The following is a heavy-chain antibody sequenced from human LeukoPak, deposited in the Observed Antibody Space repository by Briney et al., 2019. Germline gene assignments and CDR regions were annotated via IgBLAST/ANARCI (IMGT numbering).Heavy chain of an antibody. D-gene: IGHD3-22*01. V-gene: IGHV3-64*01. CDR3: AATDSSGYYLAFDI. Sequence: GGSLRLSCAASGFTFSSYATHWVRQAPGKGLEYVSAISSNGGSTYYANSVKGRFTISRDNSKNTLYLQMGSLRAEGMAVYYCAATDSSGYYLAFDIWGQGTMVTVSS. J-gene: IGHJ3*02. CDR1: GFTFSSYA. CDR2: ISSNGGST.